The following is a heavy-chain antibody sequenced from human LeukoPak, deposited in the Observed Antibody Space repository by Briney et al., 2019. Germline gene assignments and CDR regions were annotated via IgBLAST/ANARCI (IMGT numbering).Heavy chain of an antibody. Sequence: GGSLRLSCAASGFTFSSYAMHWVRQAPGKWLEWVAVISYDGSNKYYADSVKGRFTISRDNSKNTLYLQMNSLRAEDTAVYYCARDRAYGGDSSGYYGYWGQGTLVTVSS. CDR2: ISYDGSNK. J-gene: IGHJ4*02. V-gene: IGHV3-30-3*01. CDR3: ARDRAYGGDSSGYYGY. D-gene: IGHD3-22*01. CDR1: GFTFSSYA.